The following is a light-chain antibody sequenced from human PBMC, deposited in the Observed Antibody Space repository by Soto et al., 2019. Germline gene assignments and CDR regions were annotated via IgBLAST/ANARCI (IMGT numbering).Light chain of an antibody. CDR2: AAS. CDR1: QSISSY. Sequence: DIQMTQSPSSLSASVGDRVTITCRASQSISSYLNWYQQKPGKAPELLIYAASSLQSGVPSRFSGSGSGTDFTLTISSLQPEDFATYYCQQSTAFGQGTKVEIK. J-gene: IGKJ1*01. V-gene: IGKV1-39*01. CDR3: QQSTA.